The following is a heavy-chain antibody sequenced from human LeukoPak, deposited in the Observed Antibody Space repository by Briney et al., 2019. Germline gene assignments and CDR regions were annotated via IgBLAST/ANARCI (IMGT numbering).Heavy chain of an antibody. D-gene: IGHD3-3*01. CDR1: GYTFTSYD. V-gene: IGHV1-8*01. CDR3: ARGGPRSSYDFWSGYWEDYYYGMDV. Sequence: ASVKVSCKASGYTFTSYDINWVRQATGQGLEWMGWMNPNSGNTGYAQKFQGRVTMTRNTSISTAYMELSSPRSEDTAVYYCARGGPRSSYDFWSGYWEDYYYGMDVWGQGTTVTVSS. J-gene: IGHJ6*02. CDR2: MNPNSGNT.